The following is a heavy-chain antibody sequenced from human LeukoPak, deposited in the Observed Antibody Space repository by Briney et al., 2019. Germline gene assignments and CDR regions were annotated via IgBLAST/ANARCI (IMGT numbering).Heavy chain of an antibody. V-gene: IGHV1-8*01. J-gene: IGHJ5*02. CDR3: ARAYYSSSWYSSWFDP. D-gene: IGHD6-13*01. Sequence: GASVKVSCKASGYTFTSYDINWVRQAPGQGLEWMGWMNPNSGNTDYAQKFQGRVTITRNTSIRTAYMELSSLRSEDTAVYYCARAYYSSSWYSSWFDPWGQGTLVTVSS. CDR1: GYTFTSYD. CDR2: MNPNSGNT.